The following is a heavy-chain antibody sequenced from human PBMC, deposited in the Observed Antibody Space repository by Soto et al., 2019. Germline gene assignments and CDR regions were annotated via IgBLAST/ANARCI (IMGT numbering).Heavy chain of an antibody. CDR3: AKERKRVRGPDY. D-gene: IGHD3-10*01. CDR2: ISGTGGST. V-gene: IGHV3-23*01. J-gene: IGHJ4*02. Sequence: EVQLLESGGGLVQPGGSLRLSCAASGFTFSNYVLSWVRQAPGKGLEWVSAISGTGGSTYYADSVKGRFTISRDNSKNTRYVEMNSLRVEDTAVYYCAKERKRVRGPDYWGQGTLVTVSA. CDR1: GFTFSNYV.